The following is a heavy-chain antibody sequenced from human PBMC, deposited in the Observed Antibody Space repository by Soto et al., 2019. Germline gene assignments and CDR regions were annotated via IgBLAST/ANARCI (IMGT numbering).Heavy chain of an antibody. CDR2: ISAYNGNT. J-gene: IGHJ6*02. CDR1: GYTFTSYG. Sequence: ASVKVSCKASGYTFTSYGISWVRQAPRQGLEWMGWISAYNGNTNYAQKLQGRVTMTTDTSTSTAYMELRSLRSDDTAVYYCARERSSGYYYYGMDVWGQGTTVTVSS. D-gene: IGHD3-22*01. V-gene: IGHV1-18*04. CDR3: ARERSSGYYYYGMDV.